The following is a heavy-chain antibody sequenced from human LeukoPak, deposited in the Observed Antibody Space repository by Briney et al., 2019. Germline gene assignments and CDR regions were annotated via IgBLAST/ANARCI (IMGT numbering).Heavy chain of an antibody. CDR1: GFTFSNYG. V-gene: IGHV3-30*04. CDR3: ARSFEQFDSGLDY. J-gene: IGHJ4*02. D-gene: IGHD6-6*01. Sequence: PGGSLRLSCDTSGFTFSNYGIHWVRQAPGKGLEWVAVVSKDGSDKYYAGSVKGRFTISRDNSRNTVYLQMNSLRPEDTAVYYCARSFEQFDSGLDYWGQGTLVTVSS. CDR2: VSKDGSDK.